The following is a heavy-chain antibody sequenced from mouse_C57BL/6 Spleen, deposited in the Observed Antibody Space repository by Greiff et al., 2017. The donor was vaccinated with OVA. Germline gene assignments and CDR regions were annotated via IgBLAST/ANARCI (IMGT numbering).Heavy chain of an antibody. CDR1: GFSLTSYG. D-gene: IGHD4-1*01. CDR2: IWSGGGT. V-gene: IGHV2-2*01. J-gene: IGHJ2*01. Sequence: QVQLQQSGPGLVQPSQSLSITCTVSGFSLTSYGVHWVRQSPGKGLEWLGVIWSGGGTDYNAAFISRLSISKDNSKSQVFFKMNSLQADDTAIYYCARANWDGAFDDWGKGTTLTVSS. CDR3: ARANWDGAFDD.